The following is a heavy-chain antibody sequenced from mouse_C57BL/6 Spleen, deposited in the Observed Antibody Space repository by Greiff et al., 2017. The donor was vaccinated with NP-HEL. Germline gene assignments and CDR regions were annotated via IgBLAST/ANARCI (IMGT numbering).Heavy chain of an antibody. Sequence: QVQLKESGPELVKPGASVKISCKASGYAFSSSWMNWVKQRPGKGLEWIGRIYPGDGDTNYNGKFKGKATLTADKSSSTAYMQLSSLTSEESAVYFCARFEGIIKGFAYWGKGTLVTVSA. CDR3: ARFEGIIKGFAY. J-gene: IGHJ3*01. CDR1: GYAFSSSW. CDR2: IYPGDGDT. V-gene: IGHV1-82*01. D-gene: IGHD1-1*01.